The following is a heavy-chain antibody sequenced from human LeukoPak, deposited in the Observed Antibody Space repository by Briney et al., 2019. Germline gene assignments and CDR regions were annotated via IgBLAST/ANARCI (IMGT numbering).Heavy chain of an antibody. J-gene: IGHJ5*02. CDR1: GGSFSSYY. CDR3: ANEQVIYCSRTSWYVTVHTNWFDP. D-gene: IGHD2-2*01. Sequence: PSETLSLTCAVYGGSFSSYYWSWIRQPPGKGQEWIGEINHSGSTNYNPSPKSRVTISVATSKNQFSLKLRSITAAAAAVSYCANEQVIYCSRTSWYVTVHTNWFDPWGQGTLVTVSS. CDR2: INHSGST. V-gene: IGHV4-34*01.